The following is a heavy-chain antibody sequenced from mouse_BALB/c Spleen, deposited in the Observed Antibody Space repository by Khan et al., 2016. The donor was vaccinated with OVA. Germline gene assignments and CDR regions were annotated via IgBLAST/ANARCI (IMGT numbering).Heavy chain of an antibody. D-gene: IGHD2-4*01. CDR2: INYSGNT. CDR3: ARKDYYDCDPFPY. CDR1: GYSITSEYA. J-gene: IGHJ3*01. V-gene: IGHV3-2*02. Sequence: EVQLQESGPGLVKPSQSLSLTCTVTGYSITSEYAWNWIRQFPGNKLEWMGYINYSGNTRFNPSLKSRTSFTRDTSKNPFFLQLNSVTTEDTPTYYCARKDYYDCDPFPYWGQGTLVTVSA.